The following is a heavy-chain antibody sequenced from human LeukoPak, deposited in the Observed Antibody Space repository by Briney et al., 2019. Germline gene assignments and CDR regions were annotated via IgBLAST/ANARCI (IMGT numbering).Heavy chain of an antibody. V-gene: IGHV3-74*01. CDR1: GFTFSSYW. Sequence: GGSLRLSCAASGFTFSSYWMHWVRQAPGKGLVWVSRINSDGSSTSYADSVKGRFTISRDNAKNTLYLQMNSLRAEDTAVYYCARVDYGDYAPRGFDYWGQGTLVTVSS. CDR3: ARVDYGDYAPRGFDY. J-gene: IGHJ4*02. CDR2: INSDGSST. D-gene: IGHD4-17*01.